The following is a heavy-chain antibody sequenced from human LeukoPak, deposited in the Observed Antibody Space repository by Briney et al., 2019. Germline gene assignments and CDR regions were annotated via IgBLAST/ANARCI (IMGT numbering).Heavy chain of an antibody. CDR1: GFTFSSYW. J-gene: IGHJ4*02. D-gene: IGHD6-19*01. V-gene: IGHV3-48*01. Sequence: GGSLRLSCAASGFTFSSYWMNWVRQAPGKGLEWVSYISNGSSTIYYADSVKGRFTISRDNAENSLYLQMNSLRVEDTAVFYCARGAVAGIYHFDFWGQGTLVTVSS. CDR3: ARGAVAGIYHFDF. CDR2: ISNGSSTI.